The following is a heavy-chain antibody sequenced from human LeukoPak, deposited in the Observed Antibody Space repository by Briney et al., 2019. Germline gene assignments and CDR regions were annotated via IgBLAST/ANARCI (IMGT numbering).Heavy chain of an antibody. CDR3: ATRTSGAFDF. V-gene: IGHV3-30*03. J-gene: IGHJ3*01. Sequence: PGGSLRLSCAASGFTFSSYSMNWVRQAPGKGLEWVALISDDGSNKYYTNSVKGRFTISRDNSKNTLYLQMNGLRAEDTAVYYCATRTSGAFDFWGQGTMVIVS. CDR1: GFTFSSYS. CDR2: ISDDGSNK.